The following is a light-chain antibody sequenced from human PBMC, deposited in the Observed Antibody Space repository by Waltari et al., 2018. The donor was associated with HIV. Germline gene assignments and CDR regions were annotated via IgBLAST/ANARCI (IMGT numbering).Light chain of an antibody. CDR1: QSVRNNY. V-gene: IGKV3-20*01. Sequence: ENVLTPSPGPLSLSPGERATLSCRASQSVRNNYLAWFQQKPGQAPTPPTSPPPTTAPRTPDRFSGSGSGTDFSLTISRLEPEDSAVYYCQQYGRSPDTFGQGTKVEIK. CDR3: QQYGRSPDT. J-gene: IGKJ2*01. CDR2: PPP.